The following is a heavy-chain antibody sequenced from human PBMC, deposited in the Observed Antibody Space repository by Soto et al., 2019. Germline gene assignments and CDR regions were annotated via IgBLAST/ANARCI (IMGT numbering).Heavy chain of an antibody. CDR1: GADINTYS. V-gene: IGHV4-4*07. J-gene: IGHJ6*02. CDR3: ARDREAGYNFYYGMDV. CDR2: IYTSASI. Sequence: SETLSLTCSVSGADINTYSWTWIRHPAGKGLEWIGRIYTSASINYNPSLKGRVTLSVDTSTDQVSLRLASVTAADTAIYYCARDREAGYNFYYGMDVWGQGTTVTVSS. D-gene: IGHD6-19*01.